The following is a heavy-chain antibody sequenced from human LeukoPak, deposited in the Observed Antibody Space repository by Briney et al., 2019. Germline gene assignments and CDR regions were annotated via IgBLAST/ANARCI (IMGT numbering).Heavy chain of an antibody. J-gene: IGHJ4*02. Sequence: ASVKVSCKASGYTFTGYYMHWVRQAPGQGLEWMGWINPNSGGTNYAQKFQGRVTMTRDTSISTAYMELSRLRSDDTAVYYCARVHYGGPEREIDYWGQGTLVTVSS. CDR3: ARVHYGGPEREIDY. D-gene: IGHD4-23*01. CDR2: INPNSGGT. CDR1: GYTFTGYY. V-gene: IGHV1-2*02.